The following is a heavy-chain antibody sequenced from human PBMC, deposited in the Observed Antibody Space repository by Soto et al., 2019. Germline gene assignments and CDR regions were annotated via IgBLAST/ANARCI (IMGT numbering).Heavy chain of an antibody. CDR3: ARGWWRTTVAK. V-gene: IGHV4-4*02. Sequence: QVQLQESGPGLVKPSGTLSLTCAVSGGSIISTNWWSWVRQPPGKGLEWIGEIHHSGSSNYNPSLKSRVTISVAKSKYQFSLQLISVTAADTAMYYCARGWWRTTVAKWGQGTLVTVS. D-gene: IGHD4-17*01. CDR1: GGSIISTNW. J-gene: IGHJ4*02. CDR2: IHHSGSS.